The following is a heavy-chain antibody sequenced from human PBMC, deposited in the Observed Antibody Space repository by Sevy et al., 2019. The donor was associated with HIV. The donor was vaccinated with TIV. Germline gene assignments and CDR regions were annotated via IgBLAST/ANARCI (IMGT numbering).Heavy chain of an antibody. CDR3: ARDLPPSATTVAHFDC. V-gene: IGHV3-48*03. CDR2: ISNSGTTI. J-gene: IGHJ4*02. D-gene: IGHD4-17*01. Sequence: GGSLRLSCAASGFTFSSYEMNWVRQAPGKGLEWVSYISNSGTTIPYSDSVKGRLTISRDNARNSLYLQMNSLRAEDTAVYYCARDLPPSATTVAHFDCWGQGTLVTVSS. CDR1: GFTFSSYE.